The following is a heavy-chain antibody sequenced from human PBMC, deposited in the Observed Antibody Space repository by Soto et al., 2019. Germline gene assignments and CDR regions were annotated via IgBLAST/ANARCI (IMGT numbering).Heavy chain of an antibody. CDR3: AKEGITMVRGSDYYYMDV. D-gene: IGHD3-10*01. CDR2: ISYDGSNK. V-gene: IGHV3-30*18. CDR1: GFTFSSYG. J-gene: IGHJ6*03. Sequence: QVQLVESGGGVVQPGRSLRLSCAASGFTFSSYGMHWVRQAPGKGLEWVAVISYDGSNKYYADSVKGRLTISRDNSKNTLYLQMNSLRAEDTAVYYCAKEGITMVRGSDYYYMDVWGKGTTVTVSS.